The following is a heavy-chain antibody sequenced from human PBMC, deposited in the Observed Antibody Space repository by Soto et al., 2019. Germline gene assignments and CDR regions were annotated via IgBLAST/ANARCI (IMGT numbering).Heavy chain of an antibody. CDR1: GFTFSSYS. Sequence: EVQLVESGGGLVKPGGSLRLSCAASGFTFSSYSMNWVRQAPGKGLEWVSSISSSSSYIYYADSVKGRFTISRDNAKNSLYLQINSLRAEDTAVYYCARVLVGATLGYFDFWGQGTLVTVSS. J-gene: IGHJ4*02. V-gene: IGHV3-21*01. CDR2: ISSSSSYI. D-gene: IGHD1-26*01. CDR3: ARVLVGATLGYFDF.